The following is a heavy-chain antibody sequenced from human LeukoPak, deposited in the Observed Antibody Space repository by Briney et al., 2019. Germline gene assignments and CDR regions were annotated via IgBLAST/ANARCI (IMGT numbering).Heavy chain of an antibody. Sequence: GGSLRLSCAASGFTFSSYAMHWVRQAPGKGLEWVAVISYDGSNKYYADSVKGRFTISRDNSKNTLYLQMNSLRAEDTAVYYCARDTASGSYLLTLDYWGQGTLVTVSS. D-gene: IGHD1-26*01. CDR1: GFTFSSYA. J-gene: IGHJ4*02. V-gene: IGHV3-30-3*01. CDR3: ARDTASGSYLLTLDY. CDR2: ISYDGSNK.